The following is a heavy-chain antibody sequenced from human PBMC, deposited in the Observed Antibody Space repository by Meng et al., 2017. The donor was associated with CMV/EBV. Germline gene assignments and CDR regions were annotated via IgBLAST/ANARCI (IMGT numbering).Heavy chain of an antibody. J-gene: IGHJ4*02. D-gene: IGHD2-21*01. CDR2: ISWNSGSI. CDR1: GFTFDAYA. Sequence: GGSLRLSCAASGFTFDAYAMHWVRQAPGKGLELVSGISWNSGSIGYADSVKGRFTISRDNAKNSLYLQMNSLRAEDTAVYYCARVAFLPPYCGGDCSAHYYFDYWGQRTLVTVSS. V-gene: IGHV3-9*01. CDR3: ARVAFLPPYCGGDCSAHYYFDY.